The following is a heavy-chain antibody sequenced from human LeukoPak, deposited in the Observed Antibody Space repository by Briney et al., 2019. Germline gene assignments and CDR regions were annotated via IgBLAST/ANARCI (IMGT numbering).Heavy chain of an antibody. CDR2: INPNSGGT. V-gene: IGHV1-2*02. CDR1: GYTFTDYY. CDR3: ARGGSWNYVPLDY. D-gene: IGHD1-7*01. J-gene: IGHJ4*02. Sequence: ASVKVSCKASGYTFTDYYMHWVRQAPGQGLEWMGWINPNSGGTNYAQKFQGRVNMTRDTSISTAYMELSRLRSDDTAVYYCARGGSWNYVPLDYWGQGTLVTVSS.